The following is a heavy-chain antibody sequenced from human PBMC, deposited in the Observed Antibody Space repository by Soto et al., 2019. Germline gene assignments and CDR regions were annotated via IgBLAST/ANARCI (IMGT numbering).Heavy chain of an antibody. CDR2: IIPIFGTA. J-gene: IGHJ6*02. V-gene: IGHV1-69*13. Sequence: GASVKVSCNASGGTFSSCAISWVRQAPGQGLEWMGGIIPIFGTANYAQKFQGRVTITADESTSTAYMELSSLRSEDTAVYYCARGEVTQDYYYYGMDVWGQGTTVTVSS. CDR1: GGTFSSCA. D-gene: IGHD4-4*01. CDR3: ARGEVTQDYYYYGMDV.